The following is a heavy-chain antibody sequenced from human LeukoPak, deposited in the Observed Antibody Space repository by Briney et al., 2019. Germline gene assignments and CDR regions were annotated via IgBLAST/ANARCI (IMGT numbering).Heavy chain of an antibody. CDR3: ARDQEKATIIHAAFDY. CDR1: GFTFSSYG. D-gene: IGHD5-24*01. V-gene: IGHV3-23*01. Sequence: GGSLRLSCAASGFTFSSYGMSRVRQAPGKGLEWVSAISGSGGSTYYADSVKGRFTISRDNSKNTLYLQMNSLRAEDTAVYYCARDQEKATIIHAAFDYWGQGTLVAVSS. CDR2: ISGSGGST. J-gene: IGHJ4*02.